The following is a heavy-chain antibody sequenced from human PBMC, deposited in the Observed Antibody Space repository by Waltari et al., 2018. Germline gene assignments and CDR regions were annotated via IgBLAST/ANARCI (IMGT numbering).Heavy chain of an antibody. V-gene: IGHV1-69*08. CDR2: IIPIFATV. J-gene: IGHJ6*02. CDR3: AVTLSAAPFYGLDV. CDR1: GETLTNYA. D-gene: IGHD6-13*01. Sequence: QVQLVQSGAEVKKPGSSVMVSCKVSGETLTNYAIHLVRQAPGPGLEWVGRIIPIFATVNFAQKFQDRVTITAATSTSTAYMEVSSLRSDDTAMYYCAVTLSAAPFYGLDVWGQGTTVTVFS.